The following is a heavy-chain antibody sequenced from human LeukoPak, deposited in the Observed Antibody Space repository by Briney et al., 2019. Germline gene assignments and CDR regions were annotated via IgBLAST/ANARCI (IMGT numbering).Heavy chain of an antibody. CDR3: ARGQRLGY. J-gene: IGHJ4*02. D-gene: IGHD6-25*01. Sequence: ASVKVSCKASGYTFTGYYMHWVRQATGQGLEWMGWMNPDSGDTGYVQKFQGRVTMIRNTSISTAYMELSSLRSEDTAVYYCARGQRLGYWGQGTQVTVSS. V-gene: IGHV1-8*02. CDR1: GYTFTGYY. CDR2: MNPDSGDT.